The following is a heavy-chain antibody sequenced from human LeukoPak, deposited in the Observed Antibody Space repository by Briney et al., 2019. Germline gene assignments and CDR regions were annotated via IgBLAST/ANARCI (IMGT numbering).Heavy chain of an antibody. CDR3: ARGQLSYYYDSSGYFSAEYFQH. CDR1: GYTLTSYR. V-gene: IGHV1-18*01. J-gene: IGHJ1*01. D-gene: IGHD3-22*01. Sequence: GASVKVSCKASGYTLTSYRISWVRQAPGQGLEWMGWISAYNGNTNYAQKLQGRVTMTTDTSTSTAYMELRSLRSDDTAVYYCARGQLSYYYDSSGYFSAEYFQHWGQGTLVTVSS. CDR2: ISAYNGNT.